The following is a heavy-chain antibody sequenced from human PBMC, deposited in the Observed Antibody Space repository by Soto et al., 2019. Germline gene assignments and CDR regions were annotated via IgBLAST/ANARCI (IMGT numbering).Heavy chain of an antibody. CDR3: ARDGPSSIYYYYGMDV. V-gene: IGHV3-7*03. CDR1: GFTFSSYW. CDR2: IKQDGSEK. D-gene: IGHD3-3*01. Sequence: QPGGSLRLSCAASGFTFSSYWMSWVRQAPGKGLEWVANIKQDGSEKYYVDSMKGRFTISRDNAKNSLYLQMNSLRAEDTAVYYCARDGPSSIYYYYGMDVWGQGTTVTVSS. J-gene: IGHJ6*02.